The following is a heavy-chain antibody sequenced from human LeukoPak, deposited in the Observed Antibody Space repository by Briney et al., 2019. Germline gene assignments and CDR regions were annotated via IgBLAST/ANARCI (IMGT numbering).Heavy chain of an antibody. CDR3: AKDLYGYYAMDV. D-gene: IGHD4-17*01. J-gene: IGHJ6*02. V-gene: IGHV3-23*01. CDR2: IGGSGAST. CDR1: GFTFSSYA. Sequence: GGSQRLSCVVSGFTFSSYAMNWVRQAPGKGLEWVSGIGGSGASTFYADSVKGRFTISRDNSKNTLYLQINTLRVEDTAMYYCAKDLYGYYAMDVWGQGTTVT.